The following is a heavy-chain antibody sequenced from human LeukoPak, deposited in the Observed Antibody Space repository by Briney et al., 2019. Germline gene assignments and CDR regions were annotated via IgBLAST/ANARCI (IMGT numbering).Heavy chain of an antibody. CDR1: GYTFTSYD. CDR3: ARIDSFSGCSYYYYMDV. V-gene: IGHV1-8*03. J-gene: IGHJ6*03. Sequence: ASVKVSCKASGYTFTSYDINWVRQATGQGLEWMGWMNPNSGNTGYAQKFQGRVTITRNTSISTAYMELSSLRSEDTAVYYCARIDSFSGCSYYYYMDVWGKGTTVTVSS. D-gene: IGHD3-22*01. CDR2: MNPNSGNT.